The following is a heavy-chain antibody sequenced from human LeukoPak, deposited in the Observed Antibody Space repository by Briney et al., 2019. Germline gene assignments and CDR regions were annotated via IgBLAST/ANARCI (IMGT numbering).Heavy chain of an antibody. J-gene: IGHJ5*01. D-gene: IGHD3-10*01. CDR1: GGSIASSSYY. V-gene: IGHV4-39*02. Sequence: SETLSLTCSVSGGSIASSSYYWGWIRQPPGKGLEWIGSVFRTGTTYYSASPKSRVSISVDTSKNDFALKLASVTAADTAMYFCARRVGFYGSGSLNYFDPWGQGILVSVSS. CDR2: VFRTGTT. CDR3: ARRVGFYGSGSLNYFDP.